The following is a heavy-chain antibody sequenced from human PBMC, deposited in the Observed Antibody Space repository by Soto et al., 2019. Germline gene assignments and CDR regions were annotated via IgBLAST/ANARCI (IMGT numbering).Heavy chain of an antibody. CDR3: ASQMGGYSSGWYGFNAFDI. V-gene: IGHV4-39*01. CDR2: IYYSGST. CDR1: GGSISSSSYY. J-gene: IGHJ3*02. Sequence: ETLSLTCTVSGGSISSSSYYWGWIRQPPGKGLEWIGSIYYSGSTYYNPSLKSRVTISVDTSKNQFSLKLSSVTAADTAVYYCASQMGGYSSGWYGFNAFDIWGQGTMVTVSS. D-gene: IGHD6-19*01.